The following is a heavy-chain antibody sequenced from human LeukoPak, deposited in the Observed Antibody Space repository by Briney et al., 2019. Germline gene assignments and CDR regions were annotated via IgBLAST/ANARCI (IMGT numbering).Heavy chain of an antibody. CDR3: AKLTSGWFEDF. CDR2: IRPSDGST. V-gene: IGHV3-23*01. J-gene: IGHJ4*02. D-gene: IGHD6-19*01. CDR1: GFIFKNYS. Sequence: GGSLRLSCAASGFIFKNYSMTWVRQAPGKGLEWVSAIRPSDGSTFYADSVMGRFTISRDSSKNTLYLQMNNLRVEDTALYYCAKLTSGWFEDFWGQGTLVTVSS.